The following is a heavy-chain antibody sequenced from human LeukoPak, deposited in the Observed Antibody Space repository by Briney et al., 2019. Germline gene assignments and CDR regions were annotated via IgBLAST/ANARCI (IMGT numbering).Heavy chain of an antibody. D-gene: IGHD5-18*01. Sequence: ASVKVSCKASGYTFTSYAMHWVRQAPGQRLEWMGWINAGNGNTKYSQKFQGRVTITRDTSASTAYMELSSLRSEDTAVYYCARVTSVQLWPHFDYWGQGTLVTVSS. CDR1: GYTFTSYA. CDR3: ARVTSVQLWPHFDY. CDR2: INAGNGNT. J-gene: IGHJ4*02. V-gene: IGHV1-3*01.